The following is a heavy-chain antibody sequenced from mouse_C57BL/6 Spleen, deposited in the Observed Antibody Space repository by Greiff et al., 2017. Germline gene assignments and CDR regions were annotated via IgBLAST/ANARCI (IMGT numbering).Heavy chain of an antibody. Sequence: QVHVKQPGAELVRPGSSVKLSCKASGYTFTSYWMDWVKQRPGQGLEWIGNIYPSDSETHYNQKFKDKATLTVDKSSSTAYMQLSSLTSEDSAVYYCSRSDYESLSFDYWGQGTTLTVSS. CDR2: IYPSDSET. CDR1: GYTFTSYW. CDR3: SRSDYESLSFDY. D-gene: IGHD1-1*01. V-gene: IGHV1-61*01. J-gene: IGHJ2*01.